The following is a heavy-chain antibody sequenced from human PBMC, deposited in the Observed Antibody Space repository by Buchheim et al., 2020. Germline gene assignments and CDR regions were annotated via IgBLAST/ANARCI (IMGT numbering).Heavy chain of an antibody. CDR1: GFSIARAW. D-gene: IGHD2-8*01. V-gene: IGHV3-15*01. CDR2: IMHKGDGETD. CDR3: TTDVYDSVAYSHDY. J-gene: IGHJ4*02. Sequence: EVQLVESGGGLVQPGASLRISCAASGFSIARAWMSWVRQAPGKGLEWVGRIMHKGDGETDHYAAPVKGRFTIPRDDANNKVYLEMSSLKSDDTAIYYCTTDVYDSVAYSHDYWGQGTL.